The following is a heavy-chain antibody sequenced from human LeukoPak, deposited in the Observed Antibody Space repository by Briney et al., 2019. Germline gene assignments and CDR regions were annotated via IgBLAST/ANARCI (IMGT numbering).Heavy chain of an antibody. CDR3: ARDLEQQLVYNWFDP. CDR2: INPNSGGA. Sequence: GASVKVSCKASGYTFTGYYMHWVRQAPGQGLEWMGWINPNSGGANYAQKFQGRVTMTRDTSISTAYMELSRLRSEDTAVYYCARDLEQQLVYNWFDPWGQGTLVTVSS. J-gene: IGHJ5*02. V-gene: IGHV1-2*02. CDR1: GYTFTGYY. D-gene: IGHD6-13*01.